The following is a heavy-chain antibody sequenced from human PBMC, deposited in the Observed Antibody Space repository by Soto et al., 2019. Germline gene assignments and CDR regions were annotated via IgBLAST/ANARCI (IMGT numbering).Heavy chain of an antibody. CDR1: GFTFSSYG. J-gene: IGHJ4*02. CDR2: IWYDGSNK. V-gene: IGHV3-33*01. CDR3: ARMDDSSGYFTFDY. D-gene: IGHD3-22*01. Sequence: GGPLRLSCAASGFTFSSYGMHWVRQAPGKGLEWVAVIWYDGSNKYYADSVKGRFTISRDNSKNTLYLQMNSLRAEDTAVYYCARMDDSSGYFTFDYWGQGTLVTVSS.